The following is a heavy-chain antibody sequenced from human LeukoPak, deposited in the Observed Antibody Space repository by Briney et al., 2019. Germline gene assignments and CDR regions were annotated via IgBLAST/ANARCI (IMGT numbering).Heavy chain of an antibody. D-gene: IGHD6-13*01. CDR3: ARHTDIAPRSSLKY. CDR2: IYYSGST. Sequence: SETLSLTCTVSGGSISSGDYYWSWIRQPPGKGLEWLGYIYYSGSTYYNPSLKSRVTISIQTSKNQCSLKLTSVTAADTAVYYCARHTDIAPRSSLKYWGQGTLVTVSA. CDR1: GGSISSGDYY. V-gene: IGHV4-30-4*01. J-gene: IGHJ4*02.